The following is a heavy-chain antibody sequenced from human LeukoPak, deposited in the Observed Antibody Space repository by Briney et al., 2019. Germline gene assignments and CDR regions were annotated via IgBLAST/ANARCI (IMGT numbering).Heavy chain of an antibody. J-gene: IGHJ4*02. CDR2: ISSSNSYI. CDR3: ARDLPPLDY. CDR1: GFTFSSYS. V-gene: IGHV3-21*01. Sequence: PGGSLRLSCAASGFTFSSYSMNWVRQVPGKGLEWVSSISSSNSYIYYADSVKGRFTISRDNAKNSLYLQMNSLRAEDTAVYYCARDLPPLDYWGQGTLVTVSS.